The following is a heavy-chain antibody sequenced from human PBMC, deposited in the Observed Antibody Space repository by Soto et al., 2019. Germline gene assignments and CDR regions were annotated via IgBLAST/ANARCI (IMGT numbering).Heavy chain of an antibody. Sequence: EVQLVESGGGLVQPGGSLRLSCAASGFTFSSYSMNWVRQAPGKGLEWVSYISSSSSTIYYAASVKGRFTISRDNAKNALDRLMNSLRAEDTAVDYGARAGQMVRGQSGMDGWGQGTTVTVAS. CDR2: ISSSSSTI. CDR3: ARAGQMVRGQSGMDG. CDR1: GFTFSSYS. V-gene: IGHV3-48*04. D-gene: IGHD3-10*01. J-gene: IGHJ6*02.